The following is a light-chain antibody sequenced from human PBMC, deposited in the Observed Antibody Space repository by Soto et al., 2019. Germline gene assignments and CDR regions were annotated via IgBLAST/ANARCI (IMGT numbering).Light chain of an antibody. Sequence: QSVLTQPPSVSGAPGQRVTISCTGSSSNIGAGYEVHWYQQLPGTAPKLLIYGNSNRPSGVPDRFSGSKSGTSASLAITGLQAEDEADYYFQSYDSSLSALYVFGTGTKLTVL. CDR1: SSNIGAGYE. CDR3: QSYDSSLSALYV. J-gene: IGLJ1*01. CDR2: GNS. V-gene: IGLV1-40*01.